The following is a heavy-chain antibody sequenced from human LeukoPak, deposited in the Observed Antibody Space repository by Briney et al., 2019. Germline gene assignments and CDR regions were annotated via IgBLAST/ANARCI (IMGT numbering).Heavy chain of an antibody. CDR2: IYYSGST. J-gene: IGHJ4*02. Sequence: PSETLSLTCTVSGGSISSYFWNWIRQPPGKGLEWIGYIYYSGSTNYNPSLKSRVTISVDTSKNQFSLKLSSVTAADTAVYYCARDGGYYFDYWGQGTLVTVSS. CDR1: GGSISSYF. CDR3: ARDGGYYFDY. D-gene: IGHD3-22*01. V-gene: IGHV4-59*01.